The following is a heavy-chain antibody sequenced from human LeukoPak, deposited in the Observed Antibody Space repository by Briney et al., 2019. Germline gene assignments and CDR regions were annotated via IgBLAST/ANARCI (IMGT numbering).Heavy chain of an antibody. V-gene: IGHV3-23*01. CDR3: AKGGRGTYYADS. CDR2: VSASGFTT. Sequence: GGSLRLSCAAAGFMFSNYVMYWVRQAPGKGLEWVSVVSASGFTTDYADSVKGRFTISRDNSKDTLYLQMNSLRAEDTAVYYCAKGGRGTYYADSWGQGTLVTVSS. J-gene: IGHJ4*02. CDR1: GFMFSNYV. D-gene: IGHD3-16*01.